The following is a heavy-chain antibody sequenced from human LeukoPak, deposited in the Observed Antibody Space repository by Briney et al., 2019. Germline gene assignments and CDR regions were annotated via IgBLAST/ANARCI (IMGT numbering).Heavy chain of an antibody. CDR2: VSVGSDV. D-gene: IGHD2-21*01. CDR1: GFTFSTYT. J-gene: IGHJ4*02. CDR3: ARDGLHTGHFDY. V-gene: IGHV3-48*02. Sequence: GGSLRLSCAASGFTFSTYTMNWVRQAPRKGLDWVSNVSVGSDVHYSDSVKGRFTISKDNARTSMYLQMTSLRDEDTAVYYCARDGLHTGHFDYWGQGTLVTVSS.